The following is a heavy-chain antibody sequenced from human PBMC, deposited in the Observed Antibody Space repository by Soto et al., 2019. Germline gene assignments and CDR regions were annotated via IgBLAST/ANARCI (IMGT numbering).Heavy chain of an antibody. Sequence: PSETLSLTCTVSGGSISSSSYYWGWIRQPPGKGLEWIGSIYYSGSTYYNPSLKSRVTISVDTSKNQFSLKLSSVTAADTAVYYCARRRGSDAFDIWGQGTIVTVSS. V-gene: IGHV4-39*01. D-gene: IGHD3-10*01. CDR3: ARRRGSDAFDI. CDR2: IYYSGST. J-gene: IGHJ3*02. CDR1: GGSISSSSYY.